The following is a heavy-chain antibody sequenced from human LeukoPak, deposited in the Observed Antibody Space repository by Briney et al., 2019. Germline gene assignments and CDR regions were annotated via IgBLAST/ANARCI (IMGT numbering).Heavy chain of an antibody. J-gene: IGHJ2*01. D-gene: IGHD2-2*01. CDR3: ARDRCSSTSCYEHFDL. V-gene: IGHV4-59*01. CDR2: IYYSGST. Sequence: SETLSLTCTVSGGSISSYYWSWLRQPPGKGLEWIGYIYYSGSTNYNPSLKSRVTISVDTSKNQFSLKLSSVTAADTAVYYCARDRCSSTSCYEHFDLWGRGTLVTASS. CDR1: GGSISSYY.